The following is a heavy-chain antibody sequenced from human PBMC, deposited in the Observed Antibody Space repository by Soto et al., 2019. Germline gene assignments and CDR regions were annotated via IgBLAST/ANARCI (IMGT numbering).Heavy chain of an antibody. CDR2: INAGNGNT. V-gene: IGHV1-3*01. CDR3: ARDSRTGVVPAAMDV. J-gene: IGHJ6*04. CDR1: GYTFTSYA. D-gene: IGHD2-2*01. Sequence: QVQLVQSGAEVKKPGASVKVSCKASGYTFTSYAMHWVRQAPGQRLEWMGWINAGNGNTKYSQKFQGRVTITRDTSASTAYMELSSLRSEDTAAYYCARDSRTGVVPAAMDVWGKGTTVTVSS.